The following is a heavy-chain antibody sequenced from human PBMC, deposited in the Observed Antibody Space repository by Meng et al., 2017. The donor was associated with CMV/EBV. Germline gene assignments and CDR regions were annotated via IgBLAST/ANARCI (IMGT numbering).Heavy chain of an antibody. CDR1: GYTFTGYY. V-gene: IGHV1-2*02. D-gene: IGHD5-12*01. CDR2: INPNSGGT. CDR3: ARDEGGYSAETRYDY. J-gene: IGHJ4*02. Sequence: ASVKVSCKASGYTFTGYYMHWVRQAPGQGLEWMGWINPNSGGTNYAQKFQGRVTMTRDTSISTAYTELSRLRSDDTAVYYCARDEGGYSAETRYDYWGQGTLVTVSS.